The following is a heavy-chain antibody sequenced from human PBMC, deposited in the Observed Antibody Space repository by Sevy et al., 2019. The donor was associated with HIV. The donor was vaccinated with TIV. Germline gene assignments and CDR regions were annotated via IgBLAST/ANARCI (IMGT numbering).Heavy chain of an antibody. CDR3: ARRRTALVAGHYYGLDV. D-gene: IGHD5-18*01. CDR2: MYYYGNT. V-gene: IGHV4-61*01. CDR1: GDSVSSGSYH. Sequence: SEILSLTCTVSGDSVSSGSYHWSWIRQPPGKGLEWIGYMYYYGNTNLNPSLRSRVTMSVDTSENQFSLKLSSVTAADTAVYYCARRRTALVAGHYYGLDVWGQGTTVTVSS. J-gene: IGHJ6*02.